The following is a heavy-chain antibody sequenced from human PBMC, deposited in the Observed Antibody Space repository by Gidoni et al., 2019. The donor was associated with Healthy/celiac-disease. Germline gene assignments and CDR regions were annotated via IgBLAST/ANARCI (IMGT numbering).Heavy chain of an antibody. CDR3: AKWGRLAGFDY. V-gene: IGHV3-30*18. CDR2: RSYDGSNT. D-gene: IGHD3-16*01. Sequence: QVQLVESGGVVVQSGRSLRLSCAASGFTFSSYGMHWVRQAPGKGLEWVAVRSYDGSNTYYADSVKGRFTISRDNSKNTLYLQRNSLRAEDTAVYYCAKWGRLAGFDYWGQGTLVTVSS. J-gene: IGHJ4*02. CDR1: GFTFSSYG.